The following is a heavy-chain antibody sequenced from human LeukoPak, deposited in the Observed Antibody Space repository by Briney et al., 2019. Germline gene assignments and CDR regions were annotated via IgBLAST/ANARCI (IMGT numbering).Heavy chain of an antibody. D-gene: IGHD6-19*01. CDR1: GYTFTDYY. V-gene: IGHV1-69-2*01. CDR3: ATVLGSSRSGWYLGWCDP. J-gene: IGHJ5*02. CDR2: VDPEDGET. Sequence: ASVKVSCKVSGYTFTDYYMHWVQQAPGKGLEWMGLVDPEDGETIYAEKFQGRVTVTADTSTDTAYMELSSLRSEDTAVYYCATVLGSSRSGWYLGWCDPWGQGTLVTVSS.